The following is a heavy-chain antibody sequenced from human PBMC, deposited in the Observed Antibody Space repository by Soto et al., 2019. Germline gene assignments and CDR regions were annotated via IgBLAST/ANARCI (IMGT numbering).Heavy chain of an antibody. D-gene: IGHD6-13*01. Sequence: ASVKVSCKASGYTFTSYDINWVRQATGQGLEWMGRMNPNSGNKGYAQKFQGRVTMTRNTSKSTAYMELSSLRSDDTAVYYCASYGAAAGNYYYYYMDVWGKGTTVTVSS. V-gene: IGHV1-8*01. CDR1: GYTFTSYD. CDR3: ASYGAAAGNYYYYYMDV. CDR2: MNPNSGNK. J-gene: IGHJ6*03.